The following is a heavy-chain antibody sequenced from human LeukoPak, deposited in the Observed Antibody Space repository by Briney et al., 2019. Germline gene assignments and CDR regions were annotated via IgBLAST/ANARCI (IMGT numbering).Heavy chain of an antibody. Sequence: PGGSLRLSCVVSGFTVSSNYMSWVRQAPGKGLEWVSVLYSGGNTYHADSVKGRFTISRDNSKNTLYLQMSNLRAEDTAVYFCARGGGLDVWGQGATVTVSS. J-gene: IGHJ6*02. CDR1: GFTVSSNY. V-gene: IGHV3-53*01. D-gene: IGHD3-16*01. CDR2: LYSGGNT. CDR3: ARGGGLDV.